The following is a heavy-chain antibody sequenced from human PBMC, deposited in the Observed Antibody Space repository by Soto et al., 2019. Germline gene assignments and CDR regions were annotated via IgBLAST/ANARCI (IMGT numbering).Heavy chain of an antibody. CDR1: GFTFSSYA. CDR2: ISGSGGST. Sequence: GGSLRLSCAASGFTFSSYAMSWVRQAPGKGLEWVSAISGSGGSTYYVDSVKGRFTISRDNSKNTLYLQMNSLRAEDTAVYYCAKGRSPTIVGAIAVDYWGQGTLVTVSS. CDR3: AKGRSPTIVGAIAVDY. D-gene: IGHD1-26*01. J-gene: IGHJ4*02. V-gene: IGHV3-23*01.